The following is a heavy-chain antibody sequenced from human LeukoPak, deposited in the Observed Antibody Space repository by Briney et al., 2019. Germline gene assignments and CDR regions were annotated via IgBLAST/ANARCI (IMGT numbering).Heavy chain of an antibody. J-gene: IGHJ4*02. CDR3: AKVPASGWYYFDY. CDR1: GFTFSSYA. Sequence: GGSLRLSCAASGFTFSSYAMSWVRQAPGKGLEWVSAISGSGGGTYYADSVKGRFTISRDNSKDTLYLQMNSVGAEDTAIYYCAKVPASGWYYFDYWGQGTLVTVSS. V-gene: IGHV3-23*01. CDR2: ISGSGGGT. D-gene: IGHD6-19*01.